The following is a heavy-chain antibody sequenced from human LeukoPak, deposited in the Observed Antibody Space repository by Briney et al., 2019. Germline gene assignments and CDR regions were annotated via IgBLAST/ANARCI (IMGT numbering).Heavy chain of an antibody. V-gene: IGHV3-20*04. CDR2: INWNGGST. J-gene: IGHJ6*03. CDR3: ARVGGYGYNVYYYYMDV. CDR1: GFTFDDYG. Sequence: GGSLRLSCAASGFTFDDYGMSWVRQAPGKGLEWVSGINWNGGSTGYADSVKGRFTISRDNAKNSLYLQMNSLRAEDTALYYCARVGGYGYNVYYYYMDVWGKGTTVTVSS. D-gene: IGHD5-18*01.